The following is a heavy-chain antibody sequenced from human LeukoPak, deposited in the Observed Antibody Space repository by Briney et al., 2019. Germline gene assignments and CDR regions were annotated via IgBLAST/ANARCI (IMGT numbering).Heavy chain of an antibody. V-gene: IGHV3-23*01. CDR3: AKGFSGSYGSDFDY. D-gene: IGHD1-26*01. CDR1: GFTFSSYA. Sequence: PGGSLRLSCAGSGFTFSSYAMSWVRQAPGKGPEWVSGISGSGGGAYYADSVKGRFTISRDDSKNTLSLHMNSLRGEDTAVYYCAKGFSGSYGSDFDYWGQGTLVTVSS. CDR2: ISGSGGGA. J-gene: IGHJ4*02.